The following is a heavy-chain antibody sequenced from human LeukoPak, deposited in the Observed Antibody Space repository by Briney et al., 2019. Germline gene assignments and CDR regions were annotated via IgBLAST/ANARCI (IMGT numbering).Heavy chain of an antibody. D-gene: IGHD3-22*01. V-gene: IGHV3-7*01. CDR2: INQDGGEK. J-gene: IGHJ4*02. CDR1: GFTFSTYW. Sequence: PGGSLRLSCAASGFTFSTYWMSWVRQAPGKGLEWAANINQDGGEKYYVDSVKGRFTISRDNAKNSLYLQMNSLRAEDTAVYFCARASTPYHSSYYSPFDYWGQGTLVTVSS. CDR3: ARASTPYHSSYYSPFDY.